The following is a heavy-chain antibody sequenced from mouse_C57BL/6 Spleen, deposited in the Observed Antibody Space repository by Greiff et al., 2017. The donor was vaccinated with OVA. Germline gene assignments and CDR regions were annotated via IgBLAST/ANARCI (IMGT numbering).Heavy chain of an antibody. V-gene: IGHV5-4*01. D-gene: IGHD1-1*01. CDR2: ISDGGSYT. CDR3: ARDGITTVVAPMDY. J-gene: IGHJ4*01. Sequence: EVQLVESGGGLVKPGGSLKLSCAASGFTFSSYAMSWVRQTPEKRLEWVATISDGGSYTYYPDNVKGRFTISRDNAKNNLYLQMSHLKSEDTAMYYCARDGITTVVAPMDYWGQGTSVTVSS. CDR1: GFTFSSYA.